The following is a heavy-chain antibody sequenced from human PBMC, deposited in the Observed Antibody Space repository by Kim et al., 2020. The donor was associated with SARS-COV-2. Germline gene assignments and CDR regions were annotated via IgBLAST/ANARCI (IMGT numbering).Heavy chain of an antibody. D-gene: IGHD3-10*01. J-gene: IGHJ4*02. CDR3: ASSSWRSGSYYRRGLPRGY. Sequence: SVKVSCKASGGTFSSYTISWVRQAPGQGLEWMGRIIPILGIANYAQKFQGRVTITADKSTSTAYMELSSLRSEDTAVYYCASSSWRSGSYYRRGLPRGYWGQGTLVTVSS. CDR2: IIPILGIA. CDR1: GGTFSSYT. V-gene: IGHV1-69*02.